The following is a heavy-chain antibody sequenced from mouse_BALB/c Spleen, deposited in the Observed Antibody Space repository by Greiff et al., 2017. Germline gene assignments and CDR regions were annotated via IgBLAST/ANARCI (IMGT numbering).Heavy chain of an antibody. CDR2: ISNGGGST. V-gene: IGHV5-12-2*01. CDR1: GFTFSSYT. CDR3: ARIYKDAMDY. Sequence: EVQVVESGGGLVQPGGSLKLSCAASGFTFSSYTMSWVRQTPEKRLEWVAYISNGGGSTYYPDTVKGRFTISRDNAKNTLYLQMSSLKSEDTAMYYCARIYKDAMDYWGQGTSVTVSS. D-gene: IGHD1-3*01. J-gene: IGHJ4*01.